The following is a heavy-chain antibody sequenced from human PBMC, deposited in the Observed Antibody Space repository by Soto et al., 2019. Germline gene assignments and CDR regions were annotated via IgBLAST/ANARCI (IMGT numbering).Heavy chain of an antibody. D-gene: IGHD5-12*01. CDR1: GFTFHEYA. V-gene: IGHV3-9*01. CDR3: TKGGYDSLYYFGMDV. Sequence: EVQLIESGGGWVQPGTSLRVSCAASGFTFHEYAMHWVRQAPGKGLEWVSGISSDGDTIAYADSVQGRFTVFRDNAKNSLYLQMNSLRAEDTALYYCTKGGYDSLYYFGMDVWGQGTTVTVSS. J-gene: IGHJ6*02. CDR2: ISSDGDTI.